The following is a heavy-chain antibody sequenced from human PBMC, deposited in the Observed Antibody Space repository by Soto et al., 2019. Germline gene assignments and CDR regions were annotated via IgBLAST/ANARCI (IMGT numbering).Heavy chain of an antibody. Sequence: PSESLSLTCSVYGWSFSGSYWSWIRQPPGRGLEWIGEINHSGGINYNPSLKSRVTISVDTSKNQFSLKLSSVTAADTAVYYCAKGDIRVPFDYWGQGTLVTSPQ. CDR3: AKGDIRVPFDY. V-gene: IGHV4-34*01. CDR2: INHSGGI. J-gene: IGHJ4*02. CDR1: GWSFSGSY.